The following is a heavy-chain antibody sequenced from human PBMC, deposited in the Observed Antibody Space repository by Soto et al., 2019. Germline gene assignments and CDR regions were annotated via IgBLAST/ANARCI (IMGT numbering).Heavy chain of an antibody. V-gene: IGHV4-31*03. CDR2: IYYSGST. J-gene: IGHJ5*02. CDR3: ARDWIGLGELPTGP. Sequence: SETLSLTCTVSGGSISSGGYYWSWIRQHPGKGLEWVGYIYYSGSTYYNPSLKSRVTISVDTSKNQFSLKLSSVTAADTAVYYCARDWIGLGELPTGPWGQGTLVTVSS. D-gene: IGHD3-10*01. CDR1: GGSISSGGYY.